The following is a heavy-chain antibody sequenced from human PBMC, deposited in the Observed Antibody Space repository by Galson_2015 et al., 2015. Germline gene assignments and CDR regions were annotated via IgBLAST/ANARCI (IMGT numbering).Heavy chain of an antibody. CDR2: ISWNSGRI. Sequence: SLRLSCAASGFTFDDCAMHWVRQAPGKGLEWVSGISWNSGRIGYADSVKGRFTISRDNAKNSLYLQLNSLRAEDTALYYCAKDYYGSGSNAASDIWGQGTVVTVSS. CDR1: GFTFDDCA. CDR3: AKDYYGSGSNAASDI. J-gene: IGHJ3*02. V-gene: IGHV3-9*01. D-gene: IGHD3-10*01.